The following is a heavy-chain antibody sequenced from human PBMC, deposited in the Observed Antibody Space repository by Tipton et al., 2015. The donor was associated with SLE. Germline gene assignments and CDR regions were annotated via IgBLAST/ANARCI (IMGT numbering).Heavy chain of an antibody. V-gene: IGHV4-61*02. J-gene: IGHJ4*02. Sequence: TLSLTCTVSGGSISSGSYYWSWIRQPAGKGLEWIGRIYTSGSTNYNPSLKSRVTISVDTSKNQFSLKLSSVTAADTAVYYCASYVPLRYWGQGTLVPVSS. CDR2: IYTSGST. D-gene: IGHD3-16*01. CDR3: ASYVPLRY. CDR1: GGSISSGSYY.